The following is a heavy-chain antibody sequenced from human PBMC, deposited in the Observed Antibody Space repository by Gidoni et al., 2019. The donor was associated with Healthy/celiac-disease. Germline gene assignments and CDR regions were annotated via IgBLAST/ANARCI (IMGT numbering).Heavy chain of an antibody. CDR2: IYPGDSDT. Sequence: VIYPGDSDTRYSPSFQGQVTISADKSISTAYLQWSSLKASDTAMYYCASSEGRWLQGSNWGQGTLVTVSS. D-gene: IGHD5-12*01. V-gene: IGHV5-51*01. J-gene: IGHJ4*02. CDR3: ASSEGRWLQGSN.